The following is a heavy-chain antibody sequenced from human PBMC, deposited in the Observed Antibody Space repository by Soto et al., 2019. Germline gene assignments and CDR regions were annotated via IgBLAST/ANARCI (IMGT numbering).Heavy chain of an antibody. CDR2: IYYSWST. Sequence: SETLSLTCTVSGGPISSGAYYLTWIRHHPGEGLEWIGHIYYSWSTYYNPSLRSRITISVDTSKNHFSLRLSSVTAADTAVYYSARLGLTTVGFYFDYWGQGALVTVSS. CDR1: GGPISSGAYY. CDR3: ARLGLTTVGFYFDY. D-gene: IGHD3-3*01. J-gene: IGHJ4*02. V-gene: IGHV4-31*03.